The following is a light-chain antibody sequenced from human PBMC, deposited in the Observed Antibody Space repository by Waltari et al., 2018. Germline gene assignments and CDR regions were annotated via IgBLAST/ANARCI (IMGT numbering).Light chain of an antibody. CDR1: RSISNY. J-gene: IGKJ4*01. Sequence: DIQMTQSPSSLSASVGDRVTITCRASRSISNYLNWYQQKPGKAPRLLIYAASSLQSGVPSRFSGSGSGTDFTLTISSLQPEDFATYFCQQSYSTPFTFGGGTKVEIK. CDR3: QQSYSTPFT. CDR2: AAS. V-gene: IGKV1-39*01.